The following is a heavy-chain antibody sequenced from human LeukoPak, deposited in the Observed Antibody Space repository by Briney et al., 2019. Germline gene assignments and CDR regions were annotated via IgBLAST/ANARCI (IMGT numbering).Heavy chain of an antibody. CDR2: ISGGGGST. CDR3: AKGGKWDVTPFDY. J-gene: IGHJ4*02. Sequence: GGSLRLSCAASGFNFKYVWMNWVRQAPGKGLEWVSTISGGGGSTYYADSVKGRFTISRDNSKNTLYLQVNSLRAEDTAVYYCAKGGKWDVTPFDYWGQGTLVTVSS. D-gene: IGHD1-26*01. V-gene: IGHV3-23*01. CDR1: GFNFKYV.